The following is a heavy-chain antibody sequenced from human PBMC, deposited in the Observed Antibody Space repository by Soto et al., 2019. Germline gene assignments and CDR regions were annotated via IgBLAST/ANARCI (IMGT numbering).Heavy chain of an antibody. CDR3: ARETDCSSSSCYSPRLDV. J-gene: IGHJ6*01. V-gene: IGHV1-18*04. CDR2: ISAYNGNT. Sequence: GASVKVSCKASGYTFTSYGISWVRQAPGQGLEWMGWISAYNGNTNYAQKLQGRVTMTTDTSTSTAYMELRSLRSDDTAVYYCARETDCSSSSCYSPRLDVWGQGTTVTGSS. CDR1: GYTFTSYG. D-gene: IGHD2-2*01.